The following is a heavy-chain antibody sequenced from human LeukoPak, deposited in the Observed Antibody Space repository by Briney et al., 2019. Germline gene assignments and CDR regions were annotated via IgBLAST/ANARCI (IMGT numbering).Heavy chain of an antibody. J-gene: IGHJ4*02. V-gene: IGHV3-30*02. D-gene: IGHD5-18*01. CDR3: ARAITNYGYIFDC. CDR2: IRYDERNK. CDR1: GFTFSSYA. Sequence: TGGSLRLSCAASGFTFSSYAMHWVRQAPGKGLEWVAFIRYDERNKYYSDSVKGRFTISRDNSKNTLYLQMNSLRAEDTAVYYCARAITNYGYIFDCWGQGTLVTVSS.